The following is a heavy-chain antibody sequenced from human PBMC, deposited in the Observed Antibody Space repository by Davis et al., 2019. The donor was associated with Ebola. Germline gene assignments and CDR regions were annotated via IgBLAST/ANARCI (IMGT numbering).Heavy chain of an antibody. CDR2: IYYSGST. D-gene: IGHD4-11*01. CDR1: GGSISSYY. Sequence: MPSETLSLTCTVSGGSISSYYWSWIRQPPGKGLEWIGSIYYSGSTHYTPSLKSRVTISVDTSKNQFSLKLSSVTAADTAVYYCARIGDHSTVNRYYYYGMDVWGQGTTVTVSS. V-gene: IGHV4-59*05. J-gene: IGHJ6*02. CDR3: ARIGDHSTVNRYYYYGMDV.